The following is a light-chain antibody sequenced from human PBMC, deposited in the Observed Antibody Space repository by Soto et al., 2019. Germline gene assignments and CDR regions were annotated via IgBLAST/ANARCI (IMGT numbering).Light chain of an antibody. Sequence: DIQMTQSPSSLSASVGDRVTITCRASQGIGSALGWYQQKPRKAPKRLIYAASSLQSGVPSRFSGSRSGTEFTLTISSLQPEDFATYYCLQHNSYPPTFGGGTKVEIK. J-gene: IGKJ4*02. CDR3: LQHNSYPPT. V-gene: IGKV1-17*01. CDR1: QGIGSA. CDR2: AAS.